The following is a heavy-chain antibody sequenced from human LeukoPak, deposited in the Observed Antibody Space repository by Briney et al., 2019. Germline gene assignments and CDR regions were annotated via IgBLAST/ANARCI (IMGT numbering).Heavy chain of an antibody. Sequence: GGSPRLSCAASGFTFSTYSMIWVRQAPGKGLEWVSSISRSSSSISYADSVRGRFTISRDNANNLLYLQMNSLRAEDTAVYYCARDNYDDSTFDYWGQGTLVTVSS. CDR3: ARDNYDDSTFDY. CDR2: ISRSSSSI. V-gene: IGHV3-21*06. CDR1: GFTFSTYS. J-gene: IGHJ4*02. D-gene: IGHD3-3*01.